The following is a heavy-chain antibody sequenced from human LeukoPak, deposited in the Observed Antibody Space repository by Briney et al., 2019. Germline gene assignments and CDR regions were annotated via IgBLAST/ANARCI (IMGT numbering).Heavy chain of an antibody. CDR2: INWNGGDT. V-gene: IGHV3-20*04. J-gene: IGHJ4*02. D-gene: IGHD3-22*01. Sequence: PGGSLSLSCAASGFTFDDYDMSWVRQAPGKGLEWVSGINWNGGDTGYAAAVKGRFTISRDNSKNALYLQMNSLRAEDTAVYYCARGRNYYDSGGYYYPFDYWGQGTLVTVSS. CDR1: GFTFDDYD. CDR3: ARGRNYYDSGGYYYPFDY.